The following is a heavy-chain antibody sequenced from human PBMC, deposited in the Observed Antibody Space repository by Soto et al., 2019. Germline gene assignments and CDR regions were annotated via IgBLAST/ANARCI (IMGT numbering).Heavy chain of an antibody. Sequence: GGSLRLSCAASGFTFSSHAMNWVRQAPGKGLEWVSSIDGSGDYTYYADSVKGRFTISRDNSKNTLYVQMNSLRPEDTAVYYCAKGRASFGVEGGATDVWGEGTTVTVSS. CDR3: AKGRASFGVEGGATDV. D-gene: IGHD3-3*01. V-gene: IGHV3-23*01. J-gene: IGHJ6*04. CDR1: GFTFSSHA. CDR2: IDGSGDYT.